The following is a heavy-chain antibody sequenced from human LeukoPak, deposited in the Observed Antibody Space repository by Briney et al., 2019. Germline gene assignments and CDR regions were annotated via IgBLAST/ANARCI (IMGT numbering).Heavy chain of an antibody. Sequence: GGSLRLSCAASGFTFSSYEMNWVRQAPGKGLEWVSYISSSGSTVYYADSVKGRFTISRDNAKNSLYLQMNSLRAEDTAVYYCARSSWIQLWSHLVWGQGTLVTVSS. CDR1: GFTFSSYE. V-gene: IGHV3-48*03. D-gene: IGHD5-18*01. J-gene: IGHJ4*02. CDR2: ISSSGSTV. CDR3: ARSSWIQLWSHLV.